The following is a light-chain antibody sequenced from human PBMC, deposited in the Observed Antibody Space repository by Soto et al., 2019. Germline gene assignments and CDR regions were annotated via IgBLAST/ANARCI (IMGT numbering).Light chain of an antibody. J-gene: IGKJ5*01. CDR1: ESVRTS. Sequence: VLTQSPATVSLSPGERATLSCRASESVRTSLAWYQQKPGQPPRLIIYDSSNRANGVPARFGGSGSGTDFTLTIDSLEPEDFAVYYCQQRNVWPPITFGQGTRLEIK. CDR3: QQRNVWPPIT. CDR2: DSS. V-gene: IGKV3-11*01.